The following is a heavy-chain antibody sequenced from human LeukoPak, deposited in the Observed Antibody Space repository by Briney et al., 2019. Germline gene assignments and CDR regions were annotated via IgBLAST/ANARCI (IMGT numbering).Heavy chain of an antibody. Sequence: PGGSLRLSCAASGFTFSSYSMNWVRQAPGKGLEWVSSISSSSSYIYYADSVKGRFTISRDNAKNSLYLQMNSLRAEDTAVYYCARGPHPRPGIAVAGTIYFDYWGQGTLVTVSS. D-gene: IGHD6-19*01. CDR1: GFTFSSYS. CDR2: ISSSSSYI. V-gene: IGHV3-21*01. CDR3: ARGPHPRPGIAVAGTIYFDY. J-gene: IGHJ4*02.